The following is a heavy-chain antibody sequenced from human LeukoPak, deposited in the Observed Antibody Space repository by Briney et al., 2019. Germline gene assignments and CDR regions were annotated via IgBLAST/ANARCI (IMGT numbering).Heavy chain of an antibody. CDR3: ARDDSMVRGVISLGY. CDR1: GGSFSGYY. CDR2: INHSGST. V-gene: IGHV4-34*01. J-gene: IGHJ4*02. D-gene: IGHD3-10*01. Sequence: SETLSLTCAVYGGSFSGYYWSWIRQPPGKGLEWIGEINHSGSTNYNPSLKSRVTISVDTSKNQFSLKLSSVTAADTAVYYCARDDSMVRGVISLGYWGQGTLVTVSS.